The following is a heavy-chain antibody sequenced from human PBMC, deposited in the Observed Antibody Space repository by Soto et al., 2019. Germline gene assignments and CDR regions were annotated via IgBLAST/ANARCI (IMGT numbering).Heavy chain of an antibody. D-gene: IGHD5-12*01. CDR1: GGSVSSSSYY. Sequence: PSETLSLTCTVSGGSVSSSSYYWGWVRQTPGKGLEWIGSFYYSGSTYYNPSLKSRVTISVDTSKNQFSLKLSSVTAADTSVYYCARQGGYATTYFDYWGQGTLVTVSS. J-gene: IGHJ4*02. CDR3: ARQGGYATTYFDY. V-gene: IGHV4-39*01. CDR2: FYYSGST.